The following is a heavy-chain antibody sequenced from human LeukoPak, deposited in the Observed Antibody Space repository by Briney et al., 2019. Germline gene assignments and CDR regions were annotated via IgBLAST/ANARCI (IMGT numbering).Heavy chain of an antibody. D-gene: IGHD2-15*01. J-gene: IGHJ4*02. CDR3: ARGAGYCSGGSCYFQFFDY. Sequence: GGFLRLSCAASGFTFSSYGMHWVRQAPGKGLEWVAVIWYDGSNKYYADSVKGRFTISRDNSKNTLYLQMNSLRAEDTAVYYCARGAGYCSGGSCYFQFFDYWGQGTLVTVSS. CDR2: IWYDGSNK. CDR1: GFTFSSYG. V-gene: IGHV3-33*01.